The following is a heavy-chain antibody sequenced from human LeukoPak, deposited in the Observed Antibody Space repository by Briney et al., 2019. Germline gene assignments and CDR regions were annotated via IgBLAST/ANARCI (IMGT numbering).Heavy chain of an antibody. CDR1: GFTFSSYD. V-gene: IGHV3-13*01. CDR2: IGTAGDT. D-gene: IGHD7-27*01. Sequence: GGSLRLSCAASGFTFSSYDMHWVRQATGKGLEWVSAIGTAGDTYYPGSVKGRFTISRENAKNSLYLQMNSLRAGDTAMYYCAREEGGKLGIDYYFDYWGQGTLVTVSS. J-gene: IGHJ4*02. CDR3: AREEGGKLGIDYYFDY.